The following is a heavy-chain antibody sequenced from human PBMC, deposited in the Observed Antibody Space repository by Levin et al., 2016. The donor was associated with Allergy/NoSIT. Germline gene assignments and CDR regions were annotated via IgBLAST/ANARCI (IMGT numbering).Heavy chain of an antibody. D-gene: IGHD2-15*01. CDR1: GYTFTGYY. V-gene: IGHV1-2*04. CDR3: ARDRSGVVAATVLYYYGMDV. CDR2: INPNSGGT. J-gene: IGHJ6*02. Sequence: ASVKVSCKASGYTFTGYYMHWVRQAPGQGLEWMGWINPNSGGTNYAQKFQGWVTMTRDTSISTAYMELSRLRSDDTAVYYCARDRSGVVAATVLYYYGMDVWGQGTTVTVSS.